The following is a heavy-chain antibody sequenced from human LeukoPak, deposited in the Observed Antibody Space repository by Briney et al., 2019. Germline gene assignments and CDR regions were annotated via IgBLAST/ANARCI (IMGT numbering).Heavy chain of an antibody. Sequence: SQTLSLTCTVSGGSISSGSYYWSWIRQPPGKGLEWIGSIYYSGSTYYNPSLKSRVTISVDTSKNQFSLKLSSVTAADTAVYYCARGITMIVVVITPFDCWGQGTLVTVSS. J-gene: IGHJ4*02. CDR2: IYYSGST. CDR1: GGSISSGSYY. V-gene: IGHV4-39*07. D-gene: IGHD3-22*01. CDR3: ARGITMIVVVITPFDC.